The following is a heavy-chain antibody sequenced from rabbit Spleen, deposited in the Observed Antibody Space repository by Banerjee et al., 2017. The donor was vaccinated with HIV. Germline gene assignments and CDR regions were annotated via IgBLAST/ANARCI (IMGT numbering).Heavy chain of an antibody. CDR1: GVSFTSNYY. CDR3: ARDSGTSFSSYGMDL. CDR2: IDTGSSGFT. Sequence: QSLEESGGDLVKPGASLTLTCTASGVSFTSNYYMCWVRQAPGKGLEWIACIDTGSSGFTYFASWAKGQFTISKTSSTTVTLQVTSLTAADTATYFCARDSGTSFSSYGMDLWGQGTLVTVS. V-gene: IGHV1S40*01. J-gene: IGHJ6*01. D-gene: IGHD8-1*01.